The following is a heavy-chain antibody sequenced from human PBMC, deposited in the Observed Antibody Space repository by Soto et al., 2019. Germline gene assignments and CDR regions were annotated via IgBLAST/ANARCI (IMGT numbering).Heavy chain of an antibody. Sequence: QVQLVQSGAEVKKPGASVKVSCKASGYTFTSYPMHWVRQAPGQRLEWMGWINAGNGNTKYSQKFQGRVTITRDTFASTAYMELSSLRSEDTAVYYCATRGRSLGCFYGMDVWGQGTTVTVSS. CDR2: INAGNGNT. J-gene: IGHJ6*02. V-gene: IGHV1-3*01. CDR3: ATRGRSLGCFYGMDV. CDR1: GYTFTSYP. D-gene: IGHD2-15*01.